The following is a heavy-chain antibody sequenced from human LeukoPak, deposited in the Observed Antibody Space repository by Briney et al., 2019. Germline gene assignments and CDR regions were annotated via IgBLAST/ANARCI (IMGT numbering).Heavy chain of an antibody. CDR2: IIAIFGTA. V-gene: IGHV1-69*05. CDR3: AREVYYDSSGYYRPYYFDY. D-gene: IGHD3-22*01. Sequence: ASVKVSCKASGYTFTSYGISWVRQAPGQGLEWMGRIIAIFGTANYAQKFQGRVTITTDESTSTAYMELSSLRSEDTAVYYCAREVYYDSSGYYRPYYFDYWGQGTLVPVSS. CDR1: GYTFTSYG. J-gene: IGHJ4*02.